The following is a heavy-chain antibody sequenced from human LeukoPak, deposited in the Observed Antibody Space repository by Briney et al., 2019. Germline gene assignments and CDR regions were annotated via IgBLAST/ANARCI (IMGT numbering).Heavy chain of an antibody. J-gene: IGHJ5*02. Sequence: ASVTVSCKASGYTFTSYYMHWVRQAPGQGLEWMGLINPSGGSTSYAQKFQGRVTMTRDTSTSTVYMELSSLRSEDTAVYYCASVMDYYDSSGYYQENWFDPWGQGTLVTVSS. CDR1: GYTFTSYY. D-gene: IGHD3-22*01. CDR2: INPSGGST. CDR3: ASVMDYYDSSGYYQENWFDP. V-gene: IGHV1-46*01.